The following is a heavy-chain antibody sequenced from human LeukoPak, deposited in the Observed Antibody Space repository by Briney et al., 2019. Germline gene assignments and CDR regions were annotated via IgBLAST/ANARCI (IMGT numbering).Heavy chain of an antibody. CDR3: AREMAATFRTFDY. V-gene: IGHV1-46*01. Sequence: GASVKVSCKASGYSFTTYYMHWVRQALGQGLEWMGIINPSGGTTTYAQKFQGRVTMTRDTSTSTVYMELSSLRSEDTAVYYCAREMAATFRTFDYWGQGTLVTVSS. CDR1: GYSFTTYY. CDR2: INPSGGTT. J-gene: IGHJ4*02. D-gene: IGHD5-24*01.